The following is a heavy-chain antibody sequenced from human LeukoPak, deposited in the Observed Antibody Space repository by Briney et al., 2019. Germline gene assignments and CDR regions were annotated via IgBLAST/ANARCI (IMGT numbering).Heavy chain of an antibody. Sequence: GGSLRLSCAASGFTFSRCDMHWVRQAPGKGLEWVAVISYDGSNKYYADSVKGRFTISRDNSKNTLYLQMNSLRAEDTAVYYCAKDRYDSSEGWIDYWGQGTLVTVSS. J-gene: IGHJ4*02. CDR2: ISYDGSNK. CDR3: AKDRYDSSEGWIDY. CDR1: GFTFSRCD. D-gene: IGHD3-22*01. V-gene: IGHV3-30*18.